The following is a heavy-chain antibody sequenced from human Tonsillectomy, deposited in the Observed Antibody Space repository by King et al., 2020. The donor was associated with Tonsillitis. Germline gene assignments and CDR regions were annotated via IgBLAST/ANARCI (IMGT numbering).Heavy chain of an antibody. CDR2: LGGWGAST. D-gene: IGHD6-13*01. CDR1: GFTFSSYT. CDR3: AKVGSSWFAEYFHH. J-gene: IGHJ1*01. V-gene: IGHV3-23*04. Sequence: VQLVESGGGLVQPGGSLRLSCAASGFTFSSYTMTWVRQAPGKGLEWVSALGGWGASTYYADSVKGRFTISRDNSKNTLYLQMNSLRADDTAVYYCAKVGSSWFAEYFHHWGQGTLVTVSS.